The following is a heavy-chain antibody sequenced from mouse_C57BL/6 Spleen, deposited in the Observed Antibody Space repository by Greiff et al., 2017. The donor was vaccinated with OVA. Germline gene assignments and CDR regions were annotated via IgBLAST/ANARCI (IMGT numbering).Heavy chain of an antibody. V-gene: IGHV1-50*01. CDR1: GYTFTSYW. CDR2: IDPSDSYT. D-gene: IGHD2-1*01. Sequence: VQLQQSGAELVKPGASVKLSCKASGYTFTSYWMQWVKQRPGQGLEWIGEIDPSDSYTNYNQKFKGKATLTVDTSSSTAYMQLSSLTSEDSAVYYCAKWGYYLAYWGQGTLVTVSA. J-gene: IGHJ3*01. CDR3: AKWGYYLAY.